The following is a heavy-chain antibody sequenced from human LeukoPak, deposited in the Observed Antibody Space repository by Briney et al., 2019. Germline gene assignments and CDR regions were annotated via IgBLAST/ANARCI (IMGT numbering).Heavy chain of an antibody. V-gene: IGHV3-48*04. CDR2: ISSSGSTI. Sequence: GGSLRLSCAASGFTFSSYSMNWIRQAPGKGLEWVSYISSSGSTIYYADSVKGRFTISRDNAKNSLYLQMNSLRAEDTAVYYCAGVVGRTYAFDIWGQGTMVTVSS. D-gene: IGHD1-26*01. CDR3: AGVVGRTYAFDI. J-gene: IGHJ3*02. CDR1: GFTFSSYS.